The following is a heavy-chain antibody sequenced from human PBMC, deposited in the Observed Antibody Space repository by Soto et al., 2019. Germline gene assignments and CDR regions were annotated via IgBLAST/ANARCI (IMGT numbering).Heavy chain of an antibody. Sequence: EVQLVESGGGLIQPGGSLRLSCAASGFAVSSKYMTWVRQAPGKGLEWVSVIYGGGTTYYADSVKGRFTISRATSKNTLYLQMNSLRAEDPAVYYCVQTTGWPGFDFWGQGTLVTVSS. CDR2: IYGGGTT. CDR1: GFAVSSKY. J-gene: IGHJ4*02. CDR3: VQTTGWPGFDF. V-gene: IGHV3-53*01. D-gene: IGHD6-19*01.